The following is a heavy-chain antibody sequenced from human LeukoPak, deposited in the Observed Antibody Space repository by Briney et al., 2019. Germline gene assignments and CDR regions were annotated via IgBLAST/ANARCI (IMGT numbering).Heavy chain of an antibody. V-gene: IGHV1-69*13. CDR2: IIPIFGTA. CDR3: ARLITMMASAFDI. J-gene: IGHJ3*02. D-gene: IGHD3-22*01. Sequence: SVKVSCKAPGGTFSSYAISWVRRAPGQGLEWMGGIIPIFGTANYAQKFQGRVTITADESTSTAYMELSSLRSEDTAVYYCARLITMMASAFDIWGQGTMVTVSS. CDR1: GGTFSSYA.